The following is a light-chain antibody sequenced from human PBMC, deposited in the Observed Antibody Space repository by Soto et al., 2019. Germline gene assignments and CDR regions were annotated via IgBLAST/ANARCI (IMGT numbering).Light chain of an antibody. CDR3: QQSYSTPPT. CDR2: DSS. CDR1: QSVSSSY. J-gene: IGKJ3*01. V-gene: IGKV3-20*01. Sequence: DIVLTQSPGTLSLSPGERATLSCRASQSVSSSYLAWYQQKPGQAPRLLIYDSSTRATGIPDRFRGSGSGTDFTLTINRLDPEDFATYYCQQSYSTPPTFGPGTKVDIK.